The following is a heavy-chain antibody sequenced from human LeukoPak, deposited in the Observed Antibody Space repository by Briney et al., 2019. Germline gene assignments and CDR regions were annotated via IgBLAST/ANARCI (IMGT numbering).Heavy chain of an antibody. Sequence: SETLSLTCAVYGGSFSGYYWSWIRQPPGKGLEWIGEINHSGSTNYNPPLKSRVTISVDTSKNQFSLKLSSVTAADTAVYYCARGRGYCSSTSCYNYFDYWGQGTLVTVSS. J-gene: IGHJ4*02. D-gene: IGHD2-2*02. V-gene: IGHV4-34*01. CDR1: GGSFSGYY. CDR3: ARGRGYCSSTSCYNYFDY. CDR2: INHSGST.